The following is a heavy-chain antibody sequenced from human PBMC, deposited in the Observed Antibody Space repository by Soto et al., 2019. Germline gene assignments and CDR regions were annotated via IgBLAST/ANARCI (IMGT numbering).Heavy chain of an antibody. D-gene: IGHD6-19*01. CDR1: GYTFIRYG. V-gene: IGHV1-18*01. Sequence: QVQLVQSGAEVKKPGASVKVSCKASGYTFIRYGVNWVQQAPGQGLEWMGWTSAYNGNTNYAQMLQGRVTMTTDTSTCTAYMELRSLRSDDTAVYYCALDMAALAGPSGWFDPWGQGLLVTVSS. CDR2: TSAYNGNT. CDR3: ALDMAALAGPSGWFDP. J-gene: IGHJ5*02.